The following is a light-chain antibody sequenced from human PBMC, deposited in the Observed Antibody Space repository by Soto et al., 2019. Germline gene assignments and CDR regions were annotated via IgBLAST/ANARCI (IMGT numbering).Light chain of an antibody. CDR1: SSNIGNNH. Sequence: QSVLTQPPSVSAAPGQKVTISCSGSSSNIGNNHVSWYQQVPATAPKLLIYDNNNRPSGIPDRFSGSKSGTSATLVITGLQTGDEAYYYCGTWDISLRVGIFGTGTKLTVL. J-gene: IGLJ1*01. V-gene: IGLV1-51*01. CDR2: DNN. CDR3: GTWDISLRVGI.